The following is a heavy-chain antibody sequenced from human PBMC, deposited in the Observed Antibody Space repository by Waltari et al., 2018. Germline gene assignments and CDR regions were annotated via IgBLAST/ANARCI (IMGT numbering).Heavy chain of an antibody. Sequence: QVQLVESGVGVVQPGRSLRLCWTVSGFTSRQYGMHWVRQATVKGLEWVAVILYDGVSKSHADSVKGRFTISRDNSKNTLYLEMNSLRAEDTAVYYCAREPNTSLHGMDVWGQGTTVTVSS. CDR1: GFTSRQYG. V-gene: IGHV3-30*03. CDR2: ILYDGVSK. CDR3: AREPNTSLHGMDV. J-gene: IGHJ6*02. D-gene: IGHD7-27*01.